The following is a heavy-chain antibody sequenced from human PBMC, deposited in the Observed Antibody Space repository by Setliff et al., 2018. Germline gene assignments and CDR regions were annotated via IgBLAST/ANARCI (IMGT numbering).Heavy chain of an antibody. D-gene: IGHD6-19*01. Sequence: TLSLTCTVSGGSISSGNYYWSWIRQPAGKGLEWIARVDWDDDKFYSPPLRTRLAISKDTSENQVVLTMTNMDPADTATYYCARSKGVAGIFDYWGQGTLVTVSS. J-gene: IGHJ4*02. CDR1: GGSISSGNYY. V-gene: IGHV2-70*16. CDR3: ARSKGVAGIFDY. CDR2: VDWDDDK.